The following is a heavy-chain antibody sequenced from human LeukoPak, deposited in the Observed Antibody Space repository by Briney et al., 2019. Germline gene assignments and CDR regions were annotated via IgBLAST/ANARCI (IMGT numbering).Heavy chain of an antibody. CDR3: VRGGESTWS. J-gene: IGHJ5*02. CDR2: INNDGSGT. V-gene: IGHV3-74*01. D-gene: IGHD2-15*01. CDR1: GFTFSSYW. Sequence: GGSLRLSCAASGFTFSSYWMHWVRKAPGKGPVWVSRINNDGSGTTYADSVKGRFTISRDDAKNTLYLQMNSLRAEDTAVYYCVRGGESTWSWGQGTLVTVSS.